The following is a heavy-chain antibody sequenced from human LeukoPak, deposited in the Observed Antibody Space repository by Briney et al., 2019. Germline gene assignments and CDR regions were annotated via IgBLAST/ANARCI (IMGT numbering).Heavy chain of an antibody. J-gene: IGHJ4*02. CDR3: ARDRGMGSTSGQGVYYFDY. V-gene: IGHV4-4*02. Sequence: PSGTLSLTCAVSGGSISSNNWWSWVRQPPGKGLEWIGEIFHSGSTNYNPSLKSRVTISLDKSKNQFFLKLNSVTAADTAMYYCARDRGMGSTSGQGVYYFDYWGQGTLVTVSS. CDR2: IFHSGST. D-gene: IGHD2-2*01. CDR1: GGSISSNNW.